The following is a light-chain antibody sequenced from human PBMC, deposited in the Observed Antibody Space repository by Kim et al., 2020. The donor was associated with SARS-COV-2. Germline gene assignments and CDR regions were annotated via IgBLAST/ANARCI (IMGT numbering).Light chain of an antibody. J-gene: IGLJ3*02. CDR3: AVWDDSLDQVV. CDR1: SSNIGINY. Sequence: HSVLTQPPSASETPGQRATISCSGSSSNIGINYVFWYQQFPGTAPKLLIYRNNQRPSGVPDRFSGSKSGTSASLAISGLRSGDEANYYCAVWDDSLDQVVFGGGTQLTVL. CDR2: RNN. V-gene: IGLV1-47*01.